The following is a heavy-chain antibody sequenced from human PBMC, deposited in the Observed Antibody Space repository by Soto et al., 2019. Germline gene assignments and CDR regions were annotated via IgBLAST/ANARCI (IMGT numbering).Heavy chain of an antibody. J-gene: IGHJ6*02. CDR1: VFTVNCNY. D-gene: IGHD3-10*01. CDR2: IYIAGST. V-gene: IGHV3-66*01. Sequence: PGGSLRLSCAASVFTVNCNYMSWVRQAPGKWLEWFSVIYIAGSTYXSDSAKGRXXISRDNSKDTLXLQMNXLRAEDTAVXYCAGAPWSGELRDGVDAWGQGTTVTVX. CDR3: AGAPWSGELRDGVDA.